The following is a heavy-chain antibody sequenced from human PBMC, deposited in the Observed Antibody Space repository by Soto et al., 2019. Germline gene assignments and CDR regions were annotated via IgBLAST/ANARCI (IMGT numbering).Heavy chain of an antibody. Sequence: QVQLVESGGGVVQPGRSLRLSCAASGFTFSSYAMHWVRQAPGKGLEWVAVISYDGSNKYYADSVKGRFTISRDNSKNTLYLQMNSLRAEDTAVYYCAREGGSNWGQGTLVTVSS. D-gene: IGHD1-26*01. CDR3: AREGGSN. J-gene: IGHJ4*02. CDR2: ISYDGSNK. CDR1: GFTFSSYA. V-gene: IGHV3-30-3*01.